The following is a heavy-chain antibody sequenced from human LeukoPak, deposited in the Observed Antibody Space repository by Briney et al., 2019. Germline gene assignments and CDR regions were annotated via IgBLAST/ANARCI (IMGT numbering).Heavy chain of an antibody. CDR3: ARTALGGGLRGFVRQKYYFDY. D-gene: IGHD4-17*01. V-gene: IGHV1-8*01. CDR2: MNPNSGNT. Sequence: ASVKVSCKASGYTFTSYDINWVRQATGQGLEWMGWMNPNSGNTGYAQKFQGRVTMTRNTSISTAYMELSSLRSEDTAVYYCARTALGGGLRGFVRQKYYFDYWGQGTLVTVSS. CDR1: GYTFTSYD. J-gene: IGHJ4*02.